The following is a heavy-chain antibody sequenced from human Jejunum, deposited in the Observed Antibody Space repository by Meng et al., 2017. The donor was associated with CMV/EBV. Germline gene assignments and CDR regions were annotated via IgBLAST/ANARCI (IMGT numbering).Heavy chain of an antibody. CDR2: ISSSGRFH. D-gene: IGHD3-9*01. CDR3: AKERMYDIDF. CDR1: GFSFDSFS. J-gene: IGHJ4*02. V-gene: IGHV3-21*01. Sequence: CKASGFSFDSFSLNWVRQAPGKGLEWVSSISSSGRFHYYADSLKGRFTISRDNGKNSLYLQMDSLRVEDTAVYYCAKERMYDIDFWGQGIRVTVSS.